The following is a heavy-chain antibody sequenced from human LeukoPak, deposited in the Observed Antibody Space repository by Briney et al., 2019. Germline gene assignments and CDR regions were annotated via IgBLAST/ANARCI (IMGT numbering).Heavy chain of an antibody. Sequence: SETLSLTCTVSGGSISSSSYYWGWIRQPPGKGLGWIGSIYYSGSTYYNPSLKSRVTISVDTSKNQFSLKLSSVTAADTAVYYCARERGGYGGLDYWGQGTLVTVSS. CDR1: GGSISSSSYY. CDR3: ARERGGYGGLDY. V-gene: IGHV4-39*07. J-gene: IGHJ4*02. D-gene: IGHD4-23*01. CDR2: IYYSGST.